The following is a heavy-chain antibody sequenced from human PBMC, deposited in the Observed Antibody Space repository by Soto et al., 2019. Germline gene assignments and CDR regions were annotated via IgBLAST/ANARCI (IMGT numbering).Heavy chain of an antibody. J-gene: IGHJ3*02. CDR3: AKGADSSGSDSASDI. CDR2: IIPILDIT. D-gene: IGHD3-22*01. V-gene: IGHV1-69*02. Sequence: QVQLVQSGAEVKKPGSSVKVSCKVSGGTFSTYPFTWVRQAPGQGLEWMGRIIPILDITDYSQKFQGRVTITADKSTSTAYMGLSSLRSEDTAVYYCAKGADSSGSDSASDIWGQGTMVTVSS. CDR1: GGTFSTYP.